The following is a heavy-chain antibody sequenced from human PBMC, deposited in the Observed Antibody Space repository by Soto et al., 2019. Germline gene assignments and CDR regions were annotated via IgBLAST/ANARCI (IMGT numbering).Heavy chain of an antibody. CDR3: ARTAAAGMDV. J-gene: IGHJ6*02. CDR1: GGSISSYY. Sequence: KPSETLSLTCTVSGGSISSYYWSWIRQPPGKGLEWIGYIYYSGSTNYNPSLKSRVTISVDTSKNQFSLKLSSVTAADTAVYYCARTAAAGMDVWGQGTTVTVSS. D-gene: IGHD6-13*01. CDR2: IYYSGST. V-gene: IGHV4-59*01.